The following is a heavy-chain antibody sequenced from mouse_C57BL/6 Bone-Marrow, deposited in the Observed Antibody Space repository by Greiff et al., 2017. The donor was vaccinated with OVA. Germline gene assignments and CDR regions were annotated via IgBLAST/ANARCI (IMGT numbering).Heavy chain of an antibody. CDR1: GYTFTSYW. V-gene: IGHV1-69*01. J-gene: IGHJ2*01. D-gene: IGHD1-1*01. Sequence: VQLQQPGAELVMPGASVKLSCKASGYTFTSYWMHWVKQRPGQGLEWIGEIDPSDSYTNYNQKFKGKSTLTVDKSSRTAYMQLRSLTSEDSAVYYCARGNYYGSSYDYFDYWGQGTTLTVSS. CDR3: ARGNYYGSSYDYFDY. CDR2: IDPSDSYT.